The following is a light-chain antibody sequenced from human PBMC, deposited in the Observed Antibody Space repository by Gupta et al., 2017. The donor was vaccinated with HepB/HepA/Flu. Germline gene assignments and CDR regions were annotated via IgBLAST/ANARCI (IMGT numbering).Light chain of an antibody. CDR2: AAS. V-gene: IGKV1-39*01. J-gene: IGKJ1*01. CDR3: QQTYSSPWT. Sequence: DIQMTQSPSSLSASGGDRVTITCRASQSIARYVNWYQQKPGKAPKLLIYAASSLQGGVPSRFSGSGSGTDFSLTISSLQPEDFAAYYCQQTYSSPWTFGQGTKVEVK. CDR1: QSIARY.